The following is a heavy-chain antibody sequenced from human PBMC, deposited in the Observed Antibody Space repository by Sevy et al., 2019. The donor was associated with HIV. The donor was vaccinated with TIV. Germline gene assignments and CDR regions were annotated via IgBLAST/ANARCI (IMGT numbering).Heavy chain of an antibody. CDR2: IRNRPNRYTT. CDR3: VRGPNCGVGGCQQISPYCLDV. J-gene: IGHJ6*03. D-gene: IGHD2-21*01. V-gene: IGHV3-72*01. Sequence: GGSLRLSCAASGFAFSDHYVDWVRQAPGKGLEWVGRIRNRPNRYTTEYAGSVEGRFTISRDDSRHSLYLQMNSLKTEDSAVYYCVRGPNCGVGGCQQISPYCLDVWGIGATVTVSS. CDR1: GFAFSDHY.